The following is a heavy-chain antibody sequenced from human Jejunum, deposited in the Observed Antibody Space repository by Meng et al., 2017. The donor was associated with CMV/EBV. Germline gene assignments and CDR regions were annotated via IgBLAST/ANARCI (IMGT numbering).Heavy chain of an antibody. CDR2: IYGDDAK. D-gene: IGHD2-15*01. Sequence: GFSLTSGVVGVGWIRQPPGKALEWLALIYGDDAKRYSPSLNTRLTITKDTFKNQVVLRMTNMDPVDTATYYCAYSYCSTGTCYSFYYWGQGTLVTVS. J-gene: IGHJ4*02. V-gene: IGHV2-5*02. CDR3: AYSYCSTGTCYSFYY. CDR1: GFSLTSGVVG.